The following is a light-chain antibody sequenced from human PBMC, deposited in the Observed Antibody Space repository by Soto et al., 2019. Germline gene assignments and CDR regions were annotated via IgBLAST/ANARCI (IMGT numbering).Light chain of an antibody. Sequence: DIVMTQSPLALPVPPGEPASISCRPSQSLLHSNGYNYLDWYLQKPGQSPQLLIYLGSNRASGVPDRFSGSGAGTDFTLKISRVEAEYVGVYYCMQTLQTPSFGQGTRLEIK. J-gene: IGKJ5*01. V-gene: IGKV2-28*01. CDR2: LGS. CDR1: QSLLHSNGYNY. CDR3: MQTLQTPS.